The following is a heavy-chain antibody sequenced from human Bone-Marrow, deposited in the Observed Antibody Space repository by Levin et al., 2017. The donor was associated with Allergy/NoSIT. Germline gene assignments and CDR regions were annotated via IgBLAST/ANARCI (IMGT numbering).Heavy chain of an antibody. V-gene: IGHV3-23*01. D-gene: IGHD4-17*01. Sequence: GGSLRLSCAASGITFSSYAMSWVRQAPGKGLEWVSAISGSGGRTYYADSVKGRFTISRDNSKDTLYLQMDSLRAEDTAVYYCAKDSSYGDYKQYFQHWGQGTVVTVSS. CDR2: ISGSGGRT. CDR3: AKDSSYGDYKQYFQH. CDR1: GITFSSYA. J-gene: IGHJ1*01.